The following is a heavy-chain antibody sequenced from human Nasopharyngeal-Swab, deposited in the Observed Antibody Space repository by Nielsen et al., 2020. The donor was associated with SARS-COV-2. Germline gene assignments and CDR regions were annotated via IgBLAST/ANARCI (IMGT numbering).Heavy chain of an antibody. Sequence: GGSLRLSCAASGFIFSNYWMTWVRQAPGRGLEWVSSISGSGAHTYYADSVKGRFTISRDNSKNTVFLQMNSLRAEDTALFFCAKDGGGWLTSGWYYFDFWGQGSQVTVSS. D-gene: IGHD6-19*01. J-gene: IGHJ4*02. CDR2: ISGSGAHT. V-gene: IGHV3-23*01. CDR1: GFIFSNYW. CDR3: AKDGGGWLTSGWYYFDF.